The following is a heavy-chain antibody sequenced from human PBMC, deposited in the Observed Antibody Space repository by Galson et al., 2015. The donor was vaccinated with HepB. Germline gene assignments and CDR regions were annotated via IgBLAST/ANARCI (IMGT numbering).Heavy chain of an antibody. CDR1: GYTFTGYY. Sequence: SVKVSCKASGYTFTGYYMHWVRQAPGQGLEWMGWINPNSGGTNYAQKFQGWVTMTRDTSISTAYMELSRLRSDDTAVYYCARGPVIAAAGKEMGRDYWGQGTLVTVSS. CDR2: INPNSGGT. CDR3: ARGPVIAAAGKEMGRDY. V-gene: IGHV1-2*04. D-gene: IGHD6-13*01. J-gene: IGHJ4*02.